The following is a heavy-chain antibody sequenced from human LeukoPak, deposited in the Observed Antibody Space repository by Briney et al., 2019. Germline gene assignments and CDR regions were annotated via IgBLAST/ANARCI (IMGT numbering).Heavy chain of an antibody. CDR3: VVGSSWYNYYGMDV. J-gene: IGHJ6*04. D-gene: IGHD6-13*01. Sequence: GGSLRLSCAASGFTFSSYGMHWARQAPGKGLEWVAVISYDGSNKYYADSVKGRFTISRDNSKNTLYLQMNSLRAEDTAVYYCVVGSSWYNYYGMDVWGKGTTVTVSS. CDR2: ISYDGSNK. CDR1: GFTFSSYG. V-gene: IGHV3-30*03.